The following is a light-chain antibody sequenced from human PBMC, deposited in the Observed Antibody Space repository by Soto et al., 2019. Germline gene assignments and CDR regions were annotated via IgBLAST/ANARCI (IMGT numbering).Light chain of an antibody. CDR1: QSISSS. CDR3: QQSYRTPIT. CDR2: AAS. Sequence: DIQMTQSPSPPSASVGDRVTITCRARQSISSSLNWYQQKPGKAPNLLIYAASSLRSGVPSRFSGSGSGTDFTLTINNLQPEDFATYYCQQSYRTPITFGQGTRLEIK. J-gene: IGKJ5*01. V-gene: IGKV1-39*01.